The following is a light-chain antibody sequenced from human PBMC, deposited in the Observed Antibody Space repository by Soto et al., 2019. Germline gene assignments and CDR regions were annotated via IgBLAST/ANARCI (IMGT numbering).Light chain of an antibody. CDR2: EVS. CDR3: SSYTGSSYV. CDR1: GSDFGDYNY. V-gene: IGLV2-8*02. J-gene: IGLJ1*01. Sequence: QSALTQPPSASRSPGQSVPISCNGTGSDFGDYNYVSWYQQHPGKAPKIMIYEVSKRPSGVPDRFSGSKSGNTASLTVSGLQAEDEANYYCSSYTGSSYVFGTGTKLTVL.